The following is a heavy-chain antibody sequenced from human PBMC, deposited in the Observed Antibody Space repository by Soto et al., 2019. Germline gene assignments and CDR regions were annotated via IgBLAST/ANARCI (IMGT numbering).Heavy chain of an antibody. CDR3: AKEGEPYSSGCRKCGAYDY. CDR1: GFTFSSYW. CDR2: IKEDGSDK. Sequence: EVQLVESGGGLVQPGGSLGLSCAASGFTFSSYWMSWVRQAPGKGLEWVANIKEDGSDKYYVDSVKGRFTISRDNARNSLYLQMNGLGGEDTAVYYCAKEGEPYSSGCRKCGAYDYWGRGALVPVSS. D-gene: IGHD6-19*01. V-gene: IGHV3-7*03. J-gene: IGHJ4*02.